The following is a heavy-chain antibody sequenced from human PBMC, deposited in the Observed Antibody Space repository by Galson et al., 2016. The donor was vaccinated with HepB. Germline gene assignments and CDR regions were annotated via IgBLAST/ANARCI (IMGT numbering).Heavy chain of an antibody. CDR2: IGGSGGDT. CDR3: ARRYDTPGYYYIDF. V-gene: IGHV3-NL1*01. D-gene: IGHD3-22*01. J-gene: IGHJ4*02. Sequence: SLRLSCAGSGFNFKSYGMHWVRQAPGKGLEWVSAIGGSGGDTYYPDSVKGRFTTSRDNSKNTLYLHINSLRAEDTAVYYCARRYDTPGYYYIDFWGQGTLVTVSS. CDR1: GFNFKSYG.